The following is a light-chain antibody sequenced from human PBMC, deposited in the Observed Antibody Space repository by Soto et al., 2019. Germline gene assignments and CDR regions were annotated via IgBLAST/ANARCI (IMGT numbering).Light chain of an antibody. CDR2: SNK. CDR3: SAWDDSLRSNI. J-gene: IGLJ1*01. V-gene: IGLV1-44*01. CDR1: RSNIGGNH. Sequence: QSVLTQPSSASGTPGQGVTISCSGSRSNIGGNHVSWYQQFPGTAPKLLIYSNKQRASGVPDRFSGSRSGTSASLVISGLQSEDEAEYFCSAWDDSLRSNICGSGTKFTVL.